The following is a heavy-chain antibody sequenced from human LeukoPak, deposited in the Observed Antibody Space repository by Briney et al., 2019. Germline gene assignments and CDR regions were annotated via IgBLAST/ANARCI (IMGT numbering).Heavy chain of an antibody. CDR1: GVSISSSNSY. Sequence: SETLSLTCAVSGVSISSSNSYWGWIRQPPGKGLEWIGSIYYSGSTYYNPSLKSRVSMSVDTSKSQFSLRLTSVTAADTAVYFCAGDRSYVDVWGKGTTVTVSS. CDR2: IYYSGST. V-gene: IGHV4-39*07. J-gene: IGHJ6*03. CDR3: AGDRSYVDV.